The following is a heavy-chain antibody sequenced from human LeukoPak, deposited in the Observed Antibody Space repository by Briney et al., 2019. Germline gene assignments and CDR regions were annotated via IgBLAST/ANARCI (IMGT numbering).Heavy chain of an antibody. D-gene: IGHD3-22*01. CDR2: ISSSSSTI. J-gene: IGHJ4*02. CDR3: ARGAYYDSSGYIDY. V-gene: IGHV3-48*01. CDR1: GFTFSSYS. Sequence: GGSLRLSCAASGFTFSSYSMTWVRQAPGKGLEWVSYISSSSSTIYYADSVKGRFTISRDNAKNSLYLQMNSLRAEDTAVYYCARGAYYDSSGYIDYWGQGTLVTVSS.